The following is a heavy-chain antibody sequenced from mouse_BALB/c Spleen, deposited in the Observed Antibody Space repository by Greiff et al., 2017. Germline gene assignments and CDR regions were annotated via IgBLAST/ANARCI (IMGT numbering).Heavy chain of an antibody. CDR2: ISSGSSTI. CDR3: AGYYRYDAWFAY. D-gene: IGHD2-14*01. CDR1: GFTFSSFG. V-gene: IGHV5-17*02. Sequence: EVQGVESGGGLVQPGGSRKLSCAASGFTFSSFGMHWVRQAPEKGLEWVAYISSGSSTIYYADTVKGRFTISRDNPKNTLFLQMTSLRSEDTAMYYCAGYYRYDAWFAYWGQGTLVTVSA. J-gene: IGHJ3*01.